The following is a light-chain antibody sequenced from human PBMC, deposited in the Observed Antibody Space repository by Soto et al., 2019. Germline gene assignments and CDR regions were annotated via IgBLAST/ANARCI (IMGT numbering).Light chain of an antibody. CDR2: GAS. V-gene: IGKV3-20*01. Sequence: EIVLTHSPGTLSLSPGERATLSCRASLTISDNYLAWYQQKAGQAPRLVIYGASSRATGIPDRFSASGSGKDFTLTLSRLEPEDFAVYYCQQYSMAPLTFGQGTKVEVK. J-gene: IGKJ1*01. CDR3: QQYSMAPLT. CDR1: LTISDNY.